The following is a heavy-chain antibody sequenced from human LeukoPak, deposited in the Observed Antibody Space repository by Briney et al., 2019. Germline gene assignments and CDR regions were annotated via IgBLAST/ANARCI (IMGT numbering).Heavy chain of an antibody. V-gene: IGHV1-18*01. D-gene: IGHD3-22*01. CDR1: GYTFINYG. Sequence: ASVKVSCKASGYTFINYGISWVRQAPGQGLEWMGWINTYNGNTNYAQKFQGRVTMTTDTSTSTAYMELRSLRSDDTAVYYCARVVLDHYYDSSGYLGTLDYWGQGTLVTVSS. CDR3: ARVVLDHYYDSSGYLGTLDY. J-gene: IGHJ4*02. CDR2: INTYNGNT.